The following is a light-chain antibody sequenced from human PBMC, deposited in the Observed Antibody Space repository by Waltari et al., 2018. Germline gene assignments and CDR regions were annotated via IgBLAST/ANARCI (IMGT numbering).Light chain of an antibody. CDR3: QQHGTSPFT. J-gene: IGKJ2*01. Sequence: DIVLTQSPGTLSLSPGERATLSCRASQSVSSSYLAWYQQKPGQAPRLLIYGASSRATGIPDRISGSGSGTDFTLTLSSLEPEDFAVYYCQQHGTSPFTFGQGTKVEIK. CDR1: QSVSSSY. V-gene: IGKV3-20*01. CDR2: GAS.